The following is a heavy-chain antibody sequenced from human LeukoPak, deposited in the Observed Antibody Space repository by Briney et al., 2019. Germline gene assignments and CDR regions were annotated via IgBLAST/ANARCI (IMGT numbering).Heavy chain of an antibody. CDR2: IYYSGST. D-gene: IGHD5-18*01. J-gene: IGHJ4*02. CDR1: GGSISGYY. CDR3: ARGSRGYSYG. Sequence: PSETLSLTCTVSGGSISGYYWSWIRQSPGKGLEWIGYIYYSGSTNYNPSLESRVTMSVDTSIKQFSLKLSSVTAADTAVYYCARGSRGYSYGWGQGTLVTVSS. V-gene: IGHV4-59*01.